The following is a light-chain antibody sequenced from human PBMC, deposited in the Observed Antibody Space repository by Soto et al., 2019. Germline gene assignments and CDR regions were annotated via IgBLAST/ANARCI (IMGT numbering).Light chain of an antibody. CDR1: QSVLYSSNNKNY. CDR3: QQYYSTPLT. Sequence: DIVMTQSPDSLAVSLGERATINCKSSQSVLYSSNNKNYLAWYQQKPGQPPKLLIYWASTRESGVPDRFSGSESGTDFTLTISSLQADDVAVYYCQQYYSTPLTFGQGTKVEIK. CDR2: WAS. J-gene: IGKJ1*01. V-gene: IGKV4-1*01.